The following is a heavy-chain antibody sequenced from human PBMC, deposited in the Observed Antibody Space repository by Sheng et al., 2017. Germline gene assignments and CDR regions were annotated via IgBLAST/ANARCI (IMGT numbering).Heavy chain of an antibody. D-gene: IGHD6-19*01. CDR2: ISFDGGTK. CDR1: GFTFNDYA. J-gene: IGHJ3*02. Sequence: QVQLVESGGGVVQPGRSLRLSCAASGFTFNDYAINWVRQAPGKGLEWVTLISFDGGTKYYADSVKGRFTISRDNSKSTLYLQMNSLRTEDTAIYYCARVLKQWLPRDAFDIWGQGTMVTVSS. CDR3: ARVLKQWLPRDAFDI. V-gene: IGHV3-30*04.